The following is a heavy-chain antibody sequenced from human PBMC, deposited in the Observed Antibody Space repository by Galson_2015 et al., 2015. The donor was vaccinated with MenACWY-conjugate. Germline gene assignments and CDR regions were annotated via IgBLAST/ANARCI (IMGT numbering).Heavy chain of an antibody. CDR2: IWDDGSYK. V-gene: IGHV3-33*08. CDR3: ARVFDTWYMDV. CDR1: DFTFSNAW. Sequence: SLRLSCAVSDFTFSNAWMSWVRQAPAKGLEWVALIWDDGSYKYYADSVKGRFTISRDNSKNTLYLQMNSLRAEDTAVYYCARVFDTWYMDVWGQGTVVTVSS. J-gene: IGHJ4*02. D-gene: IGHD6-13*01.